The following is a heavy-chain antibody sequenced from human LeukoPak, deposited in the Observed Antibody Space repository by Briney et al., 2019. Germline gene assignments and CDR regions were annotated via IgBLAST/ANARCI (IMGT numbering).Heavy chain of an antibody. Sequence: GGSLRLSCAASGFTFSSYAMSWVRQAPGKGLEWVSAISGSGGSTYYADSVKGRFTISRDNSKNTLYLQMNSLRAEDTAVYYCAKDPTLTTVTTTLRDDAFDIWGQGTMVTVSS. J-gene: IGHJ3*02. CDR2: ISGSGGST. CDR3: AKDPTLTTVTTTLRDDAFDI. V-gene: IGHV3-23*01. D-gene: IGHD4-17*01. CDR1: GFTFSSYA.